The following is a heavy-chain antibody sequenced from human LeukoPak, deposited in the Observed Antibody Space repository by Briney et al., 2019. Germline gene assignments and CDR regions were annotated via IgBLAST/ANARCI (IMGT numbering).Heavy chain of an antibody. CDR2: MNPNSGNT. J-gene: IGHJ4*02. V-gene: IGHV1-8*03. CDR1: GYTFTSYD. D-gene: IGHD2-2*01. Sequence: ASVKASCKASGYTFTSYDINWVRQATGQGLQWMGWMNPNSGNTGYAQKFQGRVTITRNTSISTAYMELSSLRSEDTAVYYCARGSQALGHCSSTSCYGGLFDDWGQGTLVTVSS. CDR3: ARGSQALGHCSSTSCYGGLFDD.